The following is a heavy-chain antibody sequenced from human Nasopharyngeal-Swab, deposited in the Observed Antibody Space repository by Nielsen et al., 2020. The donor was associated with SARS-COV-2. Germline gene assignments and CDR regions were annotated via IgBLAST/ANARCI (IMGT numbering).Heavy chain of an antibody. Sequence: GGSLRLSCAASGFSFNNAWMNWVRQAPGQGLEWIGLIKSKTDGETTYYAAPVKGRIIISRDDSKNTLYLQLNSLKIDDTAVYYCSSRDHWGQGTRVTVSS. CDR2: IKSKTDGETT. CDR3: SSRDH. D-gene: IGHD3-10*01. V-gene: IGHV3-15*05. J-gene: IGHJ4*02. CDR1: GFSFNNAW.